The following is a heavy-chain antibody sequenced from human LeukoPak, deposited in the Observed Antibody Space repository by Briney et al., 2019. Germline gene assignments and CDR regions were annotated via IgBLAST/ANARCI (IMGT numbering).Heavy chain of an antibody. CDR3: AKSPSGRGGYNWFDP. D-gene: IGHD3-16*01. CDR2: INYRGAV. V-gene: IGHV4-39*06. J-gene: IGHJ5*02. Sequence: SETLSLTCTVSDGSTTGTRYYWGWFRQTPGKGPEWIGNINYRGAVYYNPSLRSRATISLDTSKNQFPLRLTSVTAADTAVYYCAKSPSGRGGYNWFDPWGQGTLVTVSS. CDR1: DGSTTGTRYY.